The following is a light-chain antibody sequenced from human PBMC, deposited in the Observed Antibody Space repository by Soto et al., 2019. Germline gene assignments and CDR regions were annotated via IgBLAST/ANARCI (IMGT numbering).Light chain of an antibody. J-gene: IGLJ2*01. CDR2: EVS. CDR1: SSDVGGYNY. CDR3: SSYAGSNNLV. V-gene: IGLV2-8*01. Sequence: QPVLTQPPSASGSPGQSVTISCTGPSSDVGGYNYVSWYQQHPGKAPKLMIYEVSKRPSGVPDRFSGSKSGNTASLTVSGLQAEDEADYYCSSYAGSNNLVFGGVTKLTVL.